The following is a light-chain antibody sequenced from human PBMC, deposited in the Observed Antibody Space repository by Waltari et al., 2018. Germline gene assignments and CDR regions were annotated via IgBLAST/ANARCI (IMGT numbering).Light chain of an antibody. Sequence: QAALTQPPSVSKSLGQAVTISCTGTSNDVGGYNAVSWYQQYPGTAPRLVIYDVNIRPSGVSDRFSGSKSGKTASLTISGLQAEDEADYYCLSFRGGNTWVFGGGTRLTVL. CDR1: SNDVGGYNA. CDR3: LSFRGGNTWV. CDR2: DVN. J-gene: IGLJ2*01. V-gene: IGLV2-11*01.